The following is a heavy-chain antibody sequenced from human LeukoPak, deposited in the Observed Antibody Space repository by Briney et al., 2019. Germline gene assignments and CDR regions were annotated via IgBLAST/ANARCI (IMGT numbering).Heavy chain of an antibody. CDR3: ARVLQYSYGRGGIDY. CDR1: GGSISSSSYY. Sequence: PSETLSLTCTVSGGSISSSSYYWGWIRQPPGKGLEWIGSIYYSGSTYYNPSLKSLVTISVDTSKNQFSLKLSSVTAADTAVYYCARVLQYSYGRGGIDYWGQGTLVTVSS. CDR2: IYYSGST. J-gene: IGHJ4*02. D-gene: IGHD5-18*01. V-gene: IGHV4-39*01.